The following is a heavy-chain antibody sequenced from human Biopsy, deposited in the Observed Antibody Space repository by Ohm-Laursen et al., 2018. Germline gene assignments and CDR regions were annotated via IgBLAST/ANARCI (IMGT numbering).Heavy chain of an antibody. Sequence: SETLSLTCAVYGGSFTGYYWSWIRQPPGKGLEWIGKINHSGSTNYNPSLKRRVTISLDTSKNQLSLKLSSVTAADTAVYYCARKYSGFDIWGQGTMVSVSS. D-gene: IGHD5-12*01. CDR1: GGSFTGYY. J-gene: IGHJ3*02. CDR2: INHSGST. V-gene: IGHV4-34*01. CDR3: ARKYSGFDI.